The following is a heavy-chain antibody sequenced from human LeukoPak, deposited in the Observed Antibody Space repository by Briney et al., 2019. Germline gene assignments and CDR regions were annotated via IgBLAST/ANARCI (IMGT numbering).Heavy chain of an antibody. CDR3: ARDLGYDYYDSSGYENWFDP. D-gene: IGHD3-22*01. J-gene: IGHJ5*02. Sequence: GRSLRLSCAACGFTFSSYDMLWARQAPGKGLEWVAVISYDGSNKYYADSVKGRFTISRDNSKNTLYLQMNSLRAEDTAVYYCARDLGYDYYDSSGYENWFDPWGQGTLVTVSS. CDR1: GFTFSSYD. V-gene: IGHV3-30-3*01. CDR2: ISYDGSNK.